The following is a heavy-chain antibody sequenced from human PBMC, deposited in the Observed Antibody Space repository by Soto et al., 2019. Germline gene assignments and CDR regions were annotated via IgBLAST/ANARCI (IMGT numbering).Heavy chain of an antibody. CDR3: ARGGMVIIPTATAFDY. CDR2: IYASGST. V-gene: IGHV4-4*07. CDR1: GGSISPYY. J-gene: IGHJ4*02. D-gene: IGHD2-2*01. Sequence: PSETLSLTCTVSGGSISPYYWSWSRQPAWKGLEWIGRIYASGSTNYNPSLKGRVTMSVATSKNQFSLKLSSVTAADTAVYYCARGGMVIIPTATAFDYWGQGTLVTVSS.